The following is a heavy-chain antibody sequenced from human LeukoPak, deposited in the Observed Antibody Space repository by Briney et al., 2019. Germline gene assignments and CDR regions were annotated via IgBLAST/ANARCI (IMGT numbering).Heavy chain of an antibody. Sequence: SETLSLTCTVSGGSVSSGSYYWSWIRQPPGKGLEWIGYIYYSGSTNYNPSLKSRVTISVDTSKNQFSLKLSSVTAADTAVYYCARDKSAGADTGSPFYYWGQGALVTVSS. D-gene: IGHD3-10*01. CDR2: IYYSGST. CDR3: ARDKSAGADTGSPFYY. J-gene: IGHJ4*02. CDR1: GGSVSSGSYY. V-gene: IGHV4-61*01.